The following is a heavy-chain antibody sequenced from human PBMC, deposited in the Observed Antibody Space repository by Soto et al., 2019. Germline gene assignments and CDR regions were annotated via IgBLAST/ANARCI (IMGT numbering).Heavy chain of an antibody. J-gene: IGHJ4*02. CDR2: ISGGGDTT. Sequence: EVQLLESGGGLVQPGGSLRLSCAASGFTFNNYAMTWVRQAPGKGLEWVSAISGGGDTTSYADSVKGRFTVSRDGSKNTLYLPMSSLRGEDTALKFCAKGRGGSGSLTPRVDFLGQGTLVTVSS. D-gene: IGHD3-10*01. CDR3: AKGRGGSGSLTPRVDF. V-gene: IGHV3-23*01. CDR1: GFTFNNYA.